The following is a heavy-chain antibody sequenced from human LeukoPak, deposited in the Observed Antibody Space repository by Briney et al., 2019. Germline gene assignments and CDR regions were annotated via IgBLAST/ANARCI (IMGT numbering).Heavy chain of an antibody. Sequence: PGGSLRLSCAASGFTFSSYWMSRVRQAPGKGLEWVANIKQDGSEKYYVDSVKGRFTISRDNAKNSLYLQMNSLRAEDTAVYYCARELRPKGRRYFDYWGQGTLVTVSS. J-gene: IGHJ4*02. CDR1: GFTFSSYW. D-gene: IGHD5-24*01. CDR2: IKQDGSEK. V-gene: IGHV3-7*01. CDR3: ARELRPKGRRYFDY.